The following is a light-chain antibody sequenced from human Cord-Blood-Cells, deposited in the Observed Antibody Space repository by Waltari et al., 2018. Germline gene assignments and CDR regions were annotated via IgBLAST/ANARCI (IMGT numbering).Light chain of an antibody. J-gene: IGKJ1*01. V-gene: IGKV1-27*01. CDR3: QKYNSAPRT. CDR2: AAS. Sequence: DIQMTQSPSSLSAPVGDRVTITCRASQGIGNYLAWYQQKPGKVPKLLTYAASTLQSGVPSRFSGSGSGTDFTLTISSLQPEDVATYYCQKYNSAPRTFGQGTKVEIK. CDR1: QGIGNY.